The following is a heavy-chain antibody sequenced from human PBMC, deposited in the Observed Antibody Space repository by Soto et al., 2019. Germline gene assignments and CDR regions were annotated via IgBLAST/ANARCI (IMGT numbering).Heavy chain of an antibody. Sequence: EVQLVESGGGLVKPGGSLRLSCAASGFTFSSYSMNWVRQAPGKGLEWVSSISSSSSYIYYADSVKGRFTIPRDNAKNSLYLQMNSLRAEDTAVYYCASFGATDAFDIWGQGTMVTVSS. CDR2: ISSSSSYI. J-gene: IGHJ3*02. V-gene: IGHV3-21*01. CDR3: ASFGATDAFDI. CDR1: GFTFSSYS. D-gene: IGHD1-26*01.